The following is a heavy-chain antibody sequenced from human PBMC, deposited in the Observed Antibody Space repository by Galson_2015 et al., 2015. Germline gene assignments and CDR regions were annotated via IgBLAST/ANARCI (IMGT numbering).Heavy chain of an antibody. D-gene: IGHD3-22*01. Sequence: IIYPGDSDTRYSPSFQGQVTISADKSISTAYLQWSSLKASDTAMYYCARHRYDSSGYHQWGQGTLVTVSS. CDR3: ARHRYDSSGYHQ. V-gene: IGHV5-51*01. J-gene: IGHJ4*02. CDR2: IYPGDSDT.